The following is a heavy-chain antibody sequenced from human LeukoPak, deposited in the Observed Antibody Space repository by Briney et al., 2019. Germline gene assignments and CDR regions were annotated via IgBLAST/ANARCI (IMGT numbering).Heavy chain of an antibody. CDR3: AREKYTGSNYGIDC. D-gene: IGHD1-26*01. J-gene: IGHJ4*02. CDR2: ISSDGSYT. V-gene: IGHV3-74*01. CDR1: GFTFSSHW. Sequence: GGSLRLSCAASGFTFSSHWMHWVRQAPGKGLVWVSRISSDGSYTHYADSVKGRFTISRDNAKNTLYLQMNSLRADDTAVYYCAREKYTGSNYGIDCWGQGTLVTVSS.